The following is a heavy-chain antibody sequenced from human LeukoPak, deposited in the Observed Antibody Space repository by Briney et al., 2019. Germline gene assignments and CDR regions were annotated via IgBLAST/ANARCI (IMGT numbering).Heavy chain of an antibody. V-gene: IGHV3-23*01. CDR2: ISGSGGST. CDR3: AKGLTFSPPIVVVPAAPGDY. J-gene: IGHJ4*02. D-gene: IGHD2-2*01. CDR1: GFTFSSYA. Sequence: PGGSLRLSCAASGFTFSSYAMSWVRQAPGKGLEWVSAISGSGGSTYYADSVKGRFTISRDNSKNTLYLQMNSLRAEDTAVYYCAKGLTFSPPIVVVPAAPGDYWGQGTLVTVSS.